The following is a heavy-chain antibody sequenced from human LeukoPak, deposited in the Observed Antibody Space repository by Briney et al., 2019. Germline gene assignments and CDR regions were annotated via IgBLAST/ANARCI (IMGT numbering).Heavy chain of an antibody. D-gene: IGHD3-3*01. CDR3: ARQDYDFWSGYSGYYYMDV. V-gene: IGHV4-4*09. CDR2: IYTSGST. Sequence: SETLSLTCTVSGGSISSYYWSWIRQPPGKGLEWIGYIYTSGSTNYNPSLKSRVTISVDTSENQFSLKLSSVTAADTAVYYYARQDYDFWSGYSGYYYMDVWGKGTTVTVSS. CDR1: GGSISSYY. J-gene: IGHJ6*03.